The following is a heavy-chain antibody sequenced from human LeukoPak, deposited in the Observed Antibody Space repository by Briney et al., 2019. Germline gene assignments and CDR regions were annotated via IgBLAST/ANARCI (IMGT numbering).Heavy chain of an antibody. CDR1: GFNFDDYG. Sequence: PGGSLRLSCVASGFNFDDYGMSWVRQAPGKGLEWISGINWNGAGTGYADSVKGRFTISRDNAQNSLYLQMNNLRDEDTAFYYCARRIAVLGGGTAFDMWGQGTMVTVSS. J-gene: IGHJ3*02. D-gene: IGHD6-19*01. V-gene: IGHV3-20*04. CDR2: INWNGAGT. CDR3: ARRIAVLGGGTAFDM.